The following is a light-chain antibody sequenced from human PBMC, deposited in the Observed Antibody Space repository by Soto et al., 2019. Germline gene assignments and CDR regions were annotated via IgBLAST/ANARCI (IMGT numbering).Light chain of an antibody. CDR3: QQYNSYPYT. V-gene: IGKV1-5*03. CDR2: QAS. J-gene: IGKJ2*01. Sequence: DIQMTQSPSTLSASVGDRVTITCRASQSISSWLAWYQQKPGKAPKFLIYQASSLEIGVPSRFSGSGSGTEFTLTISSLQPDDFATYYCQQYNSYPYTFGQGTKLEIK. CDR1: QSISSW.